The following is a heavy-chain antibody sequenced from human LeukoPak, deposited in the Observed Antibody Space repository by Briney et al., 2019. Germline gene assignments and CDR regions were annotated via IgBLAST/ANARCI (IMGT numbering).Heavy chain of an antibody. J-gene: IGHJ6*04. V-gene: IGHV3-33*01. CDR1: GFTFSSYG. CDR3: ARTYYYYYGMDV. CDR2: IWYDGSTK. Sequence: GGSLRLSCAASGFTFSSYGMHWVRQAPGKGLGWVAVIWYDGSTKYYADSVKGRFTISRDNSKNTLYLQMNSLRAEDTAVYYCARTYYYYYGMDVWGKGTTVTVSS.